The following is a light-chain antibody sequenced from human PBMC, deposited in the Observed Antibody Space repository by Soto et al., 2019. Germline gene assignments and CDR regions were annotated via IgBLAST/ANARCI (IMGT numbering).Light chain of an antibody. V-gene: IGLV2-14*01. Sequence: QSVLTQPASVSGSPGQSITISCTGTSSDVGGYNYVSWYQQHPGKAPKLMIYDVSNRPSGVSNRFSGSKSGNTASLTISGLQAEDEADYCCSSYTSSIVVFGGGTKLTVL. J-gene: IGLJ2*01. CDR1: SSDVGGYNY. CDR2: DVS. CDR3: SSYTSSIVV.